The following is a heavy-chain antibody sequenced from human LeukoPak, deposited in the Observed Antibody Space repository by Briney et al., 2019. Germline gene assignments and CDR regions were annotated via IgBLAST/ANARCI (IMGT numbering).Heavy chain of an antibody. CDR3: ARGNYDFWSGYSPYNWFDP. D-gene: IGHD3-3*01. Sequence: GGSLRLSCAASGFTVSSNYMSWVRQAPGKGLEWVSVIYSGGSTYYADSVKGRFTISRDNSKNTLYLQMNSLRAEDTAVYYCARGNYDFWSGYSPYNWFDPWGQGTLVTVSS. CDR2: IYSGGST. CDR1: GFTVSSNY. V-gene: IGHV3-66*01. J-gene: IGHJ5*02.